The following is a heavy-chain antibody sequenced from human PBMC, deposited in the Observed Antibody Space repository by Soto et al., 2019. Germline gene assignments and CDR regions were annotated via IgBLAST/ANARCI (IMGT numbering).Heavy chain of an antibody. J-gene: IGHJ5*02. Sequence: GGSLRLSCAASGFSLSSYGMHWVRQAPGKGLEWVAVIWYDDSNKYYADSVKGRFTISRDNSKNTLYLQMDSLRAEDTAVYYCATVSYDYGAARFDPWGQGTLVTVSS. CDR2: IWYDDSNK. CDR1: GFSLSSYG. CDR3: ATVSYDYGAARFDP. D-gene: IGHD4-17*01. V-gene: IGHV3-33*03.